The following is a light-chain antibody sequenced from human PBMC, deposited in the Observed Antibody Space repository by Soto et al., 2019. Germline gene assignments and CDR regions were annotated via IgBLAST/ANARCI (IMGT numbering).Light chain of an antibody. J-gene: IGKJ4*01. CDR1: QSVNIY. Sequence: EIVLTQSPATVSLSPGERVTLSCRASQSVNIYLAWYQQKPGQAPRLLIYDASNRATGVPARFSGSGSGTDFTLTISSLESEDFAVYYCQQRANWPLTFGGGTQVEIK. V-gene: IGKV3-11*01. CDR3: QQRANWPLT. CDR2: DAS.